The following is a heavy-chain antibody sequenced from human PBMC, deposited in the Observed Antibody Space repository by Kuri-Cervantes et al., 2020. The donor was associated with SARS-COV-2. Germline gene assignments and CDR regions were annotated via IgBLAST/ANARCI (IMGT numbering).Heavy chain of an antibody. V-gene: IGHV4-59*01. CDR3: ARDNILFSGSGFDY. CDR2: FYYSGIT. Sequence: GSLRLSCTVSGGSISSYYWSWIRQPAGKGLEWIGYFYYSGITNYNPSLKNRVTMSVDTSKNQFSLNLSSVTAADTAVYYCARDNILFSGSGFDYWGQGTLVTVSS. J-gene: IGHJ4*02. D-gene: IGHD1-26*01. CDR1: GGSISSYY.